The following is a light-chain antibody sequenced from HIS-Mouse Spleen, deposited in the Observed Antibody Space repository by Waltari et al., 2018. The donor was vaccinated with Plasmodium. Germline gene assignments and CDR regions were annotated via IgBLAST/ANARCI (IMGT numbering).Light chain of an antibody. CDR3: MIWPSNASGV. V-gene: IGLV2-8*01. CDR1: SSAVGGYNY. J-gene: IGLJ3*02. CDR2: EVG. Sequence: QSALTQPPSASGSPGQSVNISCTGTSSAVGGYNYVSWYQQHPGKAPELMIYEVGKRPSGVPDRFSGSKSGNTASLTVSGLQSEDEADYYCMIWPSNASGVFGGGTKLTVL.